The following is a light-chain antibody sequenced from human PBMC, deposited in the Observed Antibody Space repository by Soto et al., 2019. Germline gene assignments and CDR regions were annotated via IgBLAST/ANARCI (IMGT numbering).Light chain of an antibody. V-gene: IGLV2-14*01. CDR2: VVS. CDR3: SSYTGSNTPVV. Sequence: QSVLTQPASVSGSPGQSVTISCTGTSSDVGGYNYDSWYQQHPGKAPHLIIFVVSKRPSGVSNRFSGSKSANSPSLTISGLQAEDEADYYCSSYTGSNTPVVFGGGTKRTVL. J-gene: IGLJ2*01. CDR1: SSDVGGYNY.